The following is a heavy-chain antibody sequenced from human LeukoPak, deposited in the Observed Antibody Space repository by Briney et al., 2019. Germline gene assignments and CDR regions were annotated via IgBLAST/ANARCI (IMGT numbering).Heavy chain of an antibody. CDR3: ARGGVRGIAAANWFDP. CDR1: GYTFTGYY. Sequence: ASVKVSCKASGYTFTGYYMHWVRQAPGQGLEWMGWINPNSGGTNYAQKFQGWVTMTRDTSISTAYMELSRLRSDDTAVYYCARGGVRGIAAANWFDPWGQGTLVTVSS. D-gene: IGHD6-13*01. V-gene: IGHV1-2*04. J-gene: IGHJ5*02. CDR2: INPNSGGT.